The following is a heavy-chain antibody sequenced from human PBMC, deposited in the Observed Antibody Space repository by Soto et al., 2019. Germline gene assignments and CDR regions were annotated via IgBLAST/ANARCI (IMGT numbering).Heavy chain of an antibody. CDR1: GFTFSNYN. Sequence: GGSLRLSCAASGFTFSNYNMNWVRQAPGKGLEWVSYIRSSTRIIHYADSVKGRFTISRDNAKNSLYLQMNSLRAEDTAVYYCARDLLTGYAFDIWGQGT. CDR3: ARDLLTGYAFDI. V-gene: IGHV3-48*01. D-gene: IGHD3-9*01. J-gene: IGHJ3*02. CDR2: IRSSTRII.